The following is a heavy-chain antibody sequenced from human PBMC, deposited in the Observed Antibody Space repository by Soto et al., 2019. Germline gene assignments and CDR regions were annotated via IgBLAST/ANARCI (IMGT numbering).Heavy chain of an antibody. D-gene: IGHD4-17*01. CDR3: ARLDYGDYVDY. CDR2: IYYSGNT. V-gene: IGHV4-39*01. CDR1: GGSISSSSYF. J-gene: IGHJ4*02. Sequence: SETLSLTCTVSGGSISSSSYFWGWIRQPPGKGLEWIGSIYYSGNTYYNPSLKSRVTISVDTSKNQFSLKLSSVTAADTAVYYCARLDYGDYVDYWGQGTLVTVSS.